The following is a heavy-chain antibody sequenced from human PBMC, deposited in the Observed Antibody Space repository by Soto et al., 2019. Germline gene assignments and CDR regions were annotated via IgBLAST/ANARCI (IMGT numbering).Heavy chain of an antibody. J-gene: IGHJ6*02. V-gene: IGHV3-21*01. CDR3: AREKYKGMDV. CDR2: ISSSSSYI. CDR1: GFTFISYS. D-gene: IGHD1-1*01. Sequence: GGSLSLSCAASGFTFISYSMNWVRQAPGKGLEWVSSISSSSSYIYYADSVKGRFTISRDNAKNSLYLQMNSLRAEDTAVYYCAREKYKGMDVWGQGTTVTVSS.